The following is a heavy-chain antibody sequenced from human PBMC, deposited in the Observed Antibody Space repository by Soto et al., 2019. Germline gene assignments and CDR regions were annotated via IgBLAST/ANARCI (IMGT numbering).Heavy chain of an antibody. D-gene: IGHD7-27*01. J-gene: IGHJ4*02. CDR3: ARGPSGDKVDS. CDR2: IYDGGRT. CDR1: GGSISTVDYW. Sequence: QVQLQESGPGLVKPSQTLSLTCTVSGGSISTVDYWWSWIRQSPDMGLEWIGHIYDGGRTYNNPSLESRVTMSVDTSKSQLSLTLSSVSAADTDVDYCARGPSGDKVDSWGQGTLVTVSS. V-gene: IGHV4-30-4*01.